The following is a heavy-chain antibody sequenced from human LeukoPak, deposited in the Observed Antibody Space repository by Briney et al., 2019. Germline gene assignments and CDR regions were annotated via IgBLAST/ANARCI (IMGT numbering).Heavy chain of an antibody. CDR2: ISYDGSNK. CDR3: AKDIDLKEYGAFDI. V-gene: IGHV3-30*18. D-gene: IGHD1-26*01. Sequence: GGSLRLSCAASGFTFSSYGVHWVRQAPGKGLEWVAVISYDGSNKYYADSVKGRFTISRDNSKNTLYLQMNSLRAEDTAVYYCAKDIDLKEYGAFDIGGQGTMVTVSS. J-gene: IGHJ3*02. CDR1: GFTFSSYG.